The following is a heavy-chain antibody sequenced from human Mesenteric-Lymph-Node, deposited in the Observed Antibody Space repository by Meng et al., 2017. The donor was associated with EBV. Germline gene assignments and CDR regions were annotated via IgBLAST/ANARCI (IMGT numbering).Heavy chain of an antibody. D-gene: IGHD1-1*01. V-gene: IGHV3-11*01. CDR3: AKDRTVTTYYFDY. J-gene: IGHJ4*02. CDR1: GFNFSDYY. CDR2: ISGSGYST. Sequence: QVKLVESGGGLVKPGGSLRLSLSASGFNFSDYYMTWIRQAPGKGLEWVSAISGSGYSTYYADSVQGRFTISRDNSKNTVYLQMNNLRVEDTATYHCAKDRTVTTYYFDYWGQGTLVTASS.